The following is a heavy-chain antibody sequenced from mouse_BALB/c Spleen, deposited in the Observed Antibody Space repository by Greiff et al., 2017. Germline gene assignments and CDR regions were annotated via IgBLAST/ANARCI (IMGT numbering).Heavy chain of an antibody. Sequence: QVQLQQSGAELARPGASVKLSCKASGYTFTSYWMQWVKQRPGQGLEWIGAIYPGDGDTRYTQKFKGKATLTADKSSSTAYMQLSSLASEDSAVYYCARGDKGDPAWFAYWGQGTLVTVSA. CDR2: IYPGDGDT. CDR3: ARGDKGDPAWFAY. J-gene: IGHJ3*01. V-gene: IGHV1-87*01. CDR1: GYTFTSYW.